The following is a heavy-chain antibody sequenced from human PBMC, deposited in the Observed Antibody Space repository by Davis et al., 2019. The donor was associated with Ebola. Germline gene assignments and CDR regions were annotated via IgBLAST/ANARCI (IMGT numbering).Heavy chain of an antibody. J-gene: IGHJ5*02. D-gene: IGHD2-15*01. Sequence: GESLKISCKGSGYSFTSYWIAWVRQIPGKGLEWMGIIYPGDSDTRYSPSFQGQVTISADKSISTAYLQWSSLKASDTAMFYYARLGYCSGGSCTNWFEPWGQGTLVTVSS. CDR3: ARLGYCSGGSCTNWFEP. V-gene: IGHV5-51*01. CDR2: IYPGDSDT. CDR1: GYSFTSYW.